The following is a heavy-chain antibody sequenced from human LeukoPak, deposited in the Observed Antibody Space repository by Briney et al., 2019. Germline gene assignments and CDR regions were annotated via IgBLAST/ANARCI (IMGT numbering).Heavy chain of an antibody. CDR1: GGSFSSGSYY. Sequence: SETLYLTCTVSGGSFSSGSYYWTWIRHPAGKGLELIGLVFTSVTINSHPSLKSRVTISVDTSKSQFSLNRSSVTAADTAVYYCARGKFSGWFLAPWGEGILVTVS. J-gene: IGHJ5*02. V-gene: IGHV4-61*02. D-gene: IGHD6-19*01. CDR2: VFTSVTI. CDR3: ARGKFSGWFLAP.